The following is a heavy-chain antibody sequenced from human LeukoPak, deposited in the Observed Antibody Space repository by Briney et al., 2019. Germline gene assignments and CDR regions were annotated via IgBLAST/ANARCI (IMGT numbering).Heavy chain of an antibody. Sequence: GGSLRLSCAASGFTFCSYGMHWVRQAPGKGLEWVAVIWYDGSNKYYADSVKGRFTISRDNSKNTLYLQMNSLRAEDTAVYYCSRDSYSGYDNVLDYWGQGTLVTVSS. CDR2: IWYDGSNK. D-gene: IGHD5-12*01. CDR3: SRDSYSGYDNVLDY. J-gene: IGHJ4*02. V-gene: IGHV3-33*08. CDR1: GFTFCSYG.